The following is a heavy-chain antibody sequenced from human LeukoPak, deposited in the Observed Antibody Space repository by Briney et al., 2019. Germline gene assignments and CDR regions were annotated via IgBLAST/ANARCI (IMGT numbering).Heavy chain of an antibody. D-gene: IGHD1-26*01. CDR1: GGSISSYY. CDR3: ARYIVSYPHDAFDI. CDR2: IYYRGST. Sequence: SETLSLTCTVSGGSISSYYWSWIRQPPGKGLEWIGYIYYRGSTSYNPSLKSRVAISVDTSKKQFSLKLSSVTPADTAFYYCARYIVSYPHDAFDIWGQGTMVTVSS. V-gene: IGHV4-59*01. J-gene: IGHJ3*02.